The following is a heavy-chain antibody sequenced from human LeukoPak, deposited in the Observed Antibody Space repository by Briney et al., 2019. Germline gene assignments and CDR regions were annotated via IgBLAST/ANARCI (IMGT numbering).Heavy chain of an antibody. CDR1: GFTFTTYG. CDR3: ARDLWQQMIQGYDY. V-gene: IGHV3-33*01. CDR2: IWNDGSYK. J-gene: IGHJ4*02. D-gene: IGHD6-13*01. Sequence: PGGSLRLSCAASGFTFTTYGMHWVRQAPGKGLEWVAVIWNDGSYKHYADSVKGRFTISRDDSKNTIYLQMNSLRAEDTAAYYCARDLWQQMIQGYDYWGQGTLVTVSS.